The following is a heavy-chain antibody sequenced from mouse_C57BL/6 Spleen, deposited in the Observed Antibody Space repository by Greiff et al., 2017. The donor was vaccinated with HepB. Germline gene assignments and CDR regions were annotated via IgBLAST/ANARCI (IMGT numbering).Heavy chain of an antibody. D-gene: IGHD3-2*02. CDR3: ARGDSSGYSRDD. J-gene: IGHJ2*01. V-gene: IGHV1-69*01. Sequence: QVQLQQPGAELVMPGASVKLSCKASGYTFTSYWMHWVKQRPGQGLEWIGEIDPSDSYTNYNQKFKGKSTLTVDTSSSTAYMQLSSLTSEDSAVYYCARGDSSGYSRDDWGQGTTLTVSS. CDR1: GYTFTSYW. CDR2: IDPSDSYT.